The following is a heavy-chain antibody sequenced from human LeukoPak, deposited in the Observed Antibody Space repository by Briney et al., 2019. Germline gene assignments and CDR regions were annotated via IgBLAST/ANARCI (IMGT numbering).Heavy chain of an antibody. J-gene: IGHJ5*02. Sequence: GGSLRLSRAASGFTFSSYWMSWVRQAPGKGLEWVANIKQDGSEKYYVDSVKGRFTISRDNAKNSLYLQMNSLRAEDTAVYYCARDSGDCSSTSCPGNNWFDPWGQGTLVTVSS. CDR1: GFTFSSYW. V-gene: IGHV3-7*01. CDR2: IKQDGSEK. D-gene: IGHD2-2*01. CDR3: ARDSGDCSSTSCPGNNWFDP.